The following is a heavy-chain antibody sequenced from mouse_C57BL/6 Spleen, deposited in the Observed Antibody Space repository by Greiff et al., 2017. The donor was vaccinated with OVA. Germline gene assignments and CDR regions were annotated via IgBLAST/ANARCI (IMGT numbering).Heavy chain of an antibody. CDR3: ARVRTWYFDV. Sequence: EVKLMESGGGLVKPGGSLKLSCAASGFTFSSYAMSWVRQTPEKRLEWVATISDGGSYTYYPDNVKGRFTISRDNAKNNLYLQMSHLKSEDTAMYYCARVRTWYFDVWGTGTTVTVSS. CDR2: ISDGGSYT. CDR1: GFTFSSYA. J-gene: IGHJ1*03. V-gene: IGHV5-4*03.